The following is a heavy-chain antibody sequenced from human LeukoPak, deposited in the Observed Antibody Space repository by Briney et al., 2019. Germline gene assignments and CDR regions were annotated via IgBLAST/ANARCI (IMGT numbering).Heavy chain of an antibody. D-gene: IGHD2-15*01. Sequence: PGGSLKLSWAASGXTFSGSALHWVRQASGKGLESVVRIRSKANSYATAYAASVRGRFTISSDDSKNTAYLEMNSLKTEDTAVYLCARLDEVAKKFDYWGQGALVTVSS. V-gene: IGHV3-73*01. CDR2: IRSKANSYAT. CDR3: ARLDEVAKKFDY. J-gene: IGHJ4*02. CDR1: GXTFSGSA.